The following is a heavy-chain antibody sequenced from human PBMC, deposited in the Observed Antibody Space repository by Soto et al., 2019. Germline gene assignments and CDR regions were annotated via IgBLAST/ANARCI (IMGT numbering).Heavy chain of an antibody. V-gene: IGHV4-39*01. CDR1: GDSISGSPYF. CDR3: ARLQAAVPHY. CDR2: IFYDEYT. Sequence: QVQLQESGPGLVMPSETLSLTCTVSGDSISGSPYFWGWIRQPPGKRLEWIGSIFYDEYTLYTPSLKSRVTMSVDPSKNPFSLNLASVAAADTAIYICARLQAAVPHYWGQGILVTVSS. J-gene: IGHJ4*02. D-gene: IGHD2-15*01.